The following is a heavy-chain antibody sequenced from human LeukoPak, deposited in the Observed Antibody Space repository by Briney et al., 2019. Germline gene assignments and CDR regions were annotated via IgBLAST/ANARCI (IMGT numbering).Heavy chain of an antibody. CDR2: IIPIFGTA. Sequence: SVNVSCKASGGTFSSYAISWVRQAPGQGLEWMGGIIPIFGTANYAQKFQGRVTITADESTSTAYMELSSLRSEDTAVYYCARGELLWFGELCPWFDPWGQGTLVTVSS. J-gene: IGHJ5*02. CDR3: ARGELLWFGELCPWFDP. V-gene: IGHV1-69*13. CDR1: GGTFSSYA. D-gene: IGHD3-10*01.